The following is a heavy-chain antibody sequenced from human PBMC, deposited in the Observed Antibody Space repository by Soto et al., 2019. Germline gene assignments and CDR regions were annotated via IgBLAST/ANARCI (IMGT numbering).Heavy chain of an antibody. CDR2: IGAADDT. CDR1: GFTFSYYD. V-gene: IGHV3-13*01. J-gene: IGHJ3*02. Sequence: EGQLVESGGGLVQPGGSLRLSCAASGFTFSYYDFHWVRQATGKGLEWVSAIGAADDTYYPDSVKGRFTISRDIAKNALYLQMNSLSAEDTAVYYCAIEQQLGGWDALYIWGRGTVVTVSP. CDR3: AIEQQLGGWDALYI. D-gene: IGHD2-15*01.